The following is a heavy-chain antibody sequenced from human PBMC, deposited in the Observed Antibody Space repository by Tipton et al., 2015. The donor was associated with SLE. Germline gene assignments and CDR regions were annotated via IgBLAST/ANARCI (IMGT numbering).Heavy chain of an antibody. D-gene: IGHD5-12*01. Sequence: TLSLTCSVSGGSISSRSYYWGWIRQHPGKGLEWIGYTYYSGNTYYNPSLKSRVTISVDTSENQFSLKLSSVTAADTAVYYCARDAKCPITSAEYFDLWGRGTQVTVSS. CDR3: ARDAKCPITSAEYFDL. J-gene: IGHJ2*01. V-gene: IGHV4-31*03. CDR2: TYYSGNT. CDR1: GGSISSRSYY.